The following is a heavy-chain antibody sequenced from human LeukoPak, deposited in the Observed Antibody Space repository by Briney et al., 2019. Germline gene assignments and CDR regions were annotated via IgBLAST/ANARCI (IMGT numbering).Heavy chain of an antibody. Sequence: ASVKVSCKASGYTFTSYDINWVRQATGQGLEWMGWVNPNSGNTGYAQKFQGRVTMARNTSISTAYMGLSSLRSEDTAVYYCARGVRGFRSEAFYYYMDVWGKGTTVTVSS. D-gene: IGHD3-10*01. CDR2: VNPNSGNT. J-gene: IGHJ6*03. V-gene: IGHV1-8*01. CDR1: GYTFTSYD. CDR3: ARGVRGFRSEAFYYYMDV.